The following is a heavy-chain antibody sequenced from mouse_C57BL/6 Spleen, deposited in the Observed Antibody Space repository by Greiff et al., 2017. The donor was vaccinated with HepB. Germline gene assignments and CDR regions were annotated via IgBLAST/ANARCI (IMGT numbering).Heavy chain of an antibody. CDR3: VREPDSPYWYAMDY. Sequence: VQLVESGGGLVQPKGSLKLSCAASGFTFNTYAMHWVRQAPGKGLEWVARIRSKSSNYATYYADSVKDRFTISRDDSQSMLYLQMNNLKTEDTAMYYCVREPDSPYWYAMDYWGQGTSVTVSS. J-gene: IGHJ4*01. CDR1: GFTFNTYA. CDR2: IRSKSSNYAT. D-gene: IGHD1-1*01. V-gene: IGHV10-3*01.